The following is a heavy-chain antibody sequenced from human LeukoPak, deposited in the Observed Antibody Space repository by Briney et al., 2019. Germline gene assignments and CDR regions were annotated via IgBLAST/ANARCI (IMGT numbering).Heavy chain of an antibody. CDR1: GGSISSSSYY. Sequence: SETLSLTCTVSGGSISSSSYYWGWIRQPPGKGLEWIGSIYYSGSTYYNPSLKSRVTISVDTSKNQFSLKLSSVTAADTAVYYCGRARTELRYFDWPLDYWGQGTLVTVSS. V-gene: IGHV4-39*07. CDR2: IYYSGST. J-gene: IGHJ4*02. D-gene: IGHD3-9*01. CDR3: GRARTELRYFDWPLDY.